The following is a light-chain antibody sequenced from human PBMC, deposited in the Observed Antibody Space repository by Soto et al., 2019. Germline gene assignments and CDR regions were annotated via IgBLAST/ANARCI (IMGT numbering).Light chain of an antibody. J-gene: IGLJ2*01. CDR2: EVT. CDR3: SSYTNSATVV. Sequence: QSALTQPASVSGSPGQSITISCTGTSSDVGGYDYVSWYQQYPGKAPKVMIFEVTHRPSGVSERFSGSKSGNTASLTISWLQDEDEADYYCSSYTNSATVVFGGGTKLTVL. V-gene: IGLV2-14*01. CDR1: SSDVGGYDY.